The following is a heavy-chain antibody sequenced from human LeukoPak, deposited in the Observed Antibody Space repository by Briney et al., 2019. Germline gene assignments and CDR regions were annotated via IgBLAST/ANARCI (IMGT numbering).Heavy chain of an antibody. V-gene: IGHV3-23*01. J-gene: IGHJ6*02. D-gene: IGHD4-11*01. CDR3: AKDPFSDYRTTKDMHV. CDR1: GFTFSSYA. CDR2: ISGSGGST. Sequence: GGSPTLSCAASGFTFSSYAMSRVRQAPGKGLEWVSAISGSGGSTYYADSVKGRFTISRDNSKNTLYLQMNSLRAEDTAVYYCAKDPFSDYRTTKDMHVWGQGTTVTVSS.